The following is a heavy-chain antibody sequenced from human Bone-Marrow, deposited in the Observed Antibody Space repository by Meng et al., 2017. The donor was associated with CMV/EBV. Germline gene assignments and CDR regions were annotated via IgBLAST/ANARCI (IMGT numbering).Heavy chain of an antibody. Sequence: ASVKVSCKVSGYTLTELSMHWVRQAPGKGLEWMGGFDPEDGETIYAQKFQGRVTMTEDTSTDTAYMELSSLTSEDTAVYYCARDGAPSYCSSTSCYGLVGDYYYGMDVCGQGTTVTVSS. V-gene: IGHV1-24*01. CDR2: FDPEDGET. J-gene: IGHJ6*02. CDR1: GYTLTELS. D-gene: IGHD2-2*01. CDR3: ARDGAPSYCSSTSCYGLVGDYYYGMDV.